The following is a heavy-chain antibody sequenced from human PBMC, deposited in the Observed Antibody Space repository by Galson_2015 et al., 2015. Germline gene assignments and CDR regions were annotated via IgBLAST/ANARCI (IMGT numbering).Heavy chain of an antibody. CDR2: ISGSGGST. J-gene: IGHJ4*02. CDR1: GFTFSSYA. CDR3: AKRGYSYGLSWGYFDY. D-gene: IGHD5-18*01. V-gene: IGHV3-23*01. Sequence: SLRLSRAASGFTFSSYAMSWVRQAPGKGLEWVSAISGSGGSTYYADSVKGRFTISRDNSKNTLYLQMNSLRAEDTAVYYCAKRGYSYGLSWGYFDYWGQGTLVTVSS.